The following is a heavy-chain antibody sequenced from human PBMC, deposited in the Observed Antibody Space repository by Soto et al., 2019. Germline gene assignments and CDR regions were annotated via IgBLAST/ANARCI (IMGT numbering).Heavy chain of an antibody. CDR1: GGSISSGGYY. CDR2: IYYSGST. V-gene: IGHV4-31*03. CDR3: AREYTVTNFDY. D-gene: IGHD4-17*01. Sequence: QVQLQESGPGLVKPSQTLSLTCTVSGGSISSGGYYWSWIRQHPGKGLEWIGHIYYSGSTYYNPTLTSRVTISVDTSKNPFSLKLSSVTAADTAVYYCAREYTVTNFDYWGQGTLVTVSS. J-gene: IGHJ4*02.